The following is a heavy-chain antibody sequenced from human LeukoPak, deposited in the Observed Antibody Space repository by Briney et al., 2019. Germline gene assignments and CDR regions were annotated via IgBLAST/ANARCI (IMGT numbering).Heavy chain of an antibody. CDR3: ARGVAVASWFDP. CDR2: IYYSGST. D-gene: IGHD6-19*01. V-gene: IGHV4-59*01. CDR1: GGSISSYY. J-gene: IGHJ5*02. Sequence: SETLSLTCTVSGGSISSYYWGWIRQPPGKGLEWIGYIYYSGSTNYNPPLKSRVTISVDTSKNQFSLKLSSVTAADTAVYYCARGVAVASWFDPWGQGTLVTVSS.